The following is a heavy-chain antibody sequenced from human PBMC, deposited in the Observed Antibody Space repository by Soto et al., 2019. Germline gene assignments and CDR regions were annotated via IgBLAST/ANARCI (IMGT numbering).Heavy chain of an antibody. CDR2: TSWNSGRI. V-gene: IGHV3-9*01. CDR1: GFTFDDYA. Sequence: HPGGSLRLSCAASGFTFDDYAMYWVRQAPGKGLEWVSGTSWNSGRIGYADSVKGRFTISRDNAKNSLYLQMNSLRPEDTALYYCAKARLWGGDGYNSFYYNAMDVWGQGTTVTVSS. J-gene: IGHJ6*02. CDR3: AKARLWGGDGYNSFYYNAMDV. D-gene: IGHD3-16*01.